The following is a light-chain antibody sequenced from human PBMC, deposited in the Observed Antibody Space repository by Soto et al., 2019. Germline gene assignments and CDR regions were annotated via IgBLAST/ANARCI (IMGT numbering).Light chain of an antibody. CDR1: SSDIGGYYY. CDR3: NSYAGNNILV. CDR2: DVN. Sequence: QSVLTQPPSASGSPGQSVTISCTGTSSDIGGYYYVSWYQQHPGRAPKLIIYDVNKRPSGVPDRFSGSKSGNTASLTVSGLQAEDEASYYCNSYAGNNILVFGGGTKLTVL. J-gene: IGLJ2*01. V-gene: IGLV2-8*01.